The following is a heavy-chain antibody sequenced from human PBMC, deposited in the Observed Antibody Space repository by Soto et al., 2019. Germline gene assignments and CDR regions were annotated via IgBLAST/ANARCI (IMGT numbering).Heavy chain of an antibody. V-gene: IGHV1-69*02. D-gene: IGHD3-22*01. CDR2: IIPILGIA. CDR3: ARGLHYDSISLGDY. CDR1: GGTFSSYT. J-gene: IGHJ4*02. Sequence: QVQLVQSGAEVKKPGSSVKVSCKASGGTFSSYTISWVRQAPGQGLEWMGRIIPILGIANYAQKFQGRVTITAVKSTSTAYMELSSLRSEDTAVYYCARGLHYDSISLGDYWGQGTLVTVSS.